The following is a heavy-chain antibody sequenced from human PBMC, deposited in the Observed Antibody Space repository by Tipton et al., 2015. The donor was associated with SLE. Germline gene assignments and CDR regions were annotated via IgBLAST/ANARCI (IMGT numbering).Heavy chain of an antibody. CDR1: GYSISNDDY. CDR3: ANYDILTGYLDY. J-gene: IGHJ4*02. D-gene: IGHD3-9*01. CDR2: VYHTRGT. Sequence: TLSLTCAVSGYSISNDDYWGWIRQPPGEGLEWIGTVYHTRGTYYKPSLERRVTISVDTSKNQFSLKLSSVTAADTAVYYCANYDILTGYLDYWGQGTLVTVSS. V-gene: IGHV4-38-2*01.